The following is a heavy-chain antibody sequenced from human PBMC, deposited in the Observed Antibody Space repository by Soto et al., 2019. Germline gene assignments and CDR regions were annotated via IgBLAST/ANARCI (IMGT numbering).Heavy chain of an antibody. CDR1: GVTFSSYG. D-gene: IGHD5-18*01. Sequence: GRSMRLSRAAAGVTFSSYGMHRVHQAPGKGLENVAVIWYDGSNKYYADSVKGRFTISRDNSKNTLYLQMNSLRAEDTAVYYCARDGVGRYSYGSYYYYYGMDVWGQGTTVTVSS. J-gene: IGHJ6*02. V-gene: IGHV3-33*01. CDR2: IWYDGSNK. CDR3: ARDGVGRYSYGSYYYYYGMDV.